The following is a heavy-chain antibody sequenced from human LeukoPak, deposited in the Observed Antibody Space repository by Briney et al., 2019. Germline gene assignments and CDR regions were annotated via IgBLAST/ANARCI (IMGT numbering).Heavy chain of an antibody. V-gene: IGHV3-21*01. CDR2: ISSSSSYI. CDR1: GFTFSSYA. Sequence: GGSLGLSCAASGFTFSSYAMSWVRQAPGKGLEWVSSISSSSSYIYYADSVKGRFTISRDNAKNSLYLQMNSLRAEDTAVYYCARDSVVEMATIETPYFDYWGQGTLVTVSS. J-gene: IGHJ4*02. CDR3: ARDSVVEMATIETPYFDY. D-gene: IGHD5-24*01.